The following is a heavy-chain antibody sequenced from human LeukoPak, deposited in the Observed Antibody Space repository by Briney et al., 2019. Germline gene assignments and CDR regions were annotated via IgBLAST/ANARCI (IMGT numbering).Heavy chain of an antibody. D-gene: IGHD3-10*01. CDR2: INHSGST. J-gene: IGHJ4*02. Sequence: SETLSLTCAVYGGSFSGYYWSWIRQPLGKGLEWIGEINHSGSTNYNPSLKSRVTISVDTSKNQFSLKLSSVTAADTAVYYCARGRGVWFGELYRKKGFDYWGQGTLVTVSS. CDR3: ARGRGVWFGELYRKKGFDY. V-gene: IGHV4-34*01. CDR1: GGSFSGYY.